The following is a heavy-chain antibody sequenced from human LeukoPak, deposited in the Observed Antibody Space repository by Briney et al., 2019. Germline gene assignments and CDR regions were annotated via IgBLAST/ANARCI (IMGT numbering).Heavy chain of an antibody. CDR3: ARIDSRRTFDI. J-gene: IGHJ3*02. Sequence: GGSLRLSCAVSGFTFRNYWMSWVRQAPGKGLEWVANINEDGNKEYYADSVKGRFTISRDNAKNSLSLQMNNLRFEGTAVYYCARIDSRRTFDIWGQGTMVTVSS. CDR1: GFTFRNYW. D-gene: IGHD1-14*01. CDR2: INEDGNKE. V-gene: IGHV3-7*01.